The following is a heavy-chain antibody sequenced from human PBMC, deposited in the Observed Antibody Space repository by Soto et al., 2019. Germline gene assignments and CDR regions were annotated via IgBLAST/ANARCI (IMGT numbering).Heavy chain of an antibody. V-gene: IGHV4-34*01. Sequence: SVTLSLICAVYGGSFSGNYWSWIRQPPGKGLEWIGEINHSGSTNYNPSLKSRITISVDTSNTQFSLKLSSVTAPDTSVYYCAGGRITMISYFDYWGQGTLVTVSS. D-gene: IGHD3-22*01. CDR1: GGSFSGNY. CDR2: INHSGST. CDR3: AGGRITMISYFDY. J-gene: IGHJ4*02.